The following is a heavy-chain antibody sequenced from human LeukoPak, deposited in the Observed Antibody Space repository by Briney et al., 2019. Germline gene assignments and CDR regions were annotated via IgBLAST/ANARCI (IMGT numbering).Heavy chain of an antibody. V-gene: IGHV1-18*01. CDR1: GYTFTSYG. CDR2: ISAYNGNT. D-gene: IGHD3-22*01. CDR3: AMYYYDSSGYDVAFDI. J-gene: IGHJ3*02. Sequence: ASVKVSCKASGYTFTSYGISWVRQAPGQGLEWMGWISAYNGNTNYAQKLQGRVTMTTDTSMSTAYMKLRSLRSDDTAVYYCAMYYYDSSGYDVAFDIWGQGTMVTVSS.